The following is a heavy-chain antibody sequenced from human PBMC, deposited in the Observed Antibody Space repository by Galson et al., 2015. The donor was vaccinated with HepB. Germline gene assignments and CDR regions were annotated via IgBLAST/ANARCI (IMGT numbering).Heavy chain of an antibody. CDR2: IKSNTDGGTT. D-gene: IGHD2-2*01. Sequence: SLRLSCAASGFTFSNAWMTWVRQAPGKGLEWVGRIKSNTDGGTTDYAAPVIGRFTISRDDSKNTLYLQMNSLKTEDTGVYYCTKEKRYPYYGLDVWGQGTTVTVSS. V-gene: IGHV3-15*01. CDR1: GFTFSNAW. J-gene: IGHJ6*02. CDR3: TKEKRYPYYGLDV.